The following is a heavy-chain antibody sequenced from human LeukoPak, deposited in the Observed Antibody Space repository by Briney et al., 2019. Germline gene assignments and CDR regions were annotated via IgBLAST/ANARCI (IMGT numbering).Heavy chain of an antibody. D-gene: IGHD5-24*01. Sequence: SETLSLPCTVCGGSLSIYYWNCMRQPPGKGLEWIGYISYSGTTNYNPSLKSRVTISVDTPKKQFSLKLTSATAADSAVYYCARGDNYKATLFDYWGQGTLVTVSS. V-gene: IGHV4-59*01. CDR2: ISYSGTT. J-gene: IGHJ4*02. CDR3: ARGDNYKATLFDY. CDR1: GGSLSIYY.